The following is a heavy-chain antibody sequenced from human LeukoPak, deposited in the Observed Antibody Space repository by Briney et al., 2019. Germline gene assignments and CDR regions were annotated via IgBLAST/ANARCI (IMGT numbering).Heavy chain of an antibody. Sequence: SETLSLTCTVSGGSISSYYWSWIRQPPGKGLEWIGYIYYSGSTNYNPSLKSRVTISVDTSKNQFSLQLNSVTPEDTAVYYCARDLLVRGVHDAFDIWGQGTMVTVSS. V-gene: IGHV4-59*12. CDR3: ARDLLVRGVHDAFDI. CDR2: IYYSGST. J-gene: IGHJ3*02. D-gene: IGHD3-10*01. CDR1: GGSISSYY.